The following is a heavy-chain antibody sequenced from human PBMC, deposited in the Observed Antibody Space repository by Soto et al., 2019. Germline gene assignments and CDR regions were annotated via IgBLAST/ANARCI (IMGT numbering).Heavy chain of an antibody. CDR3: ARDAALPGEADRFDY. V-gene: IGHV4-4*02. J-gene: IGHJ4*02. CDR2: VYHNGLT. CDR1: GDSIVSNVC. Sequence: SETLSLTCDVSGDSIVSNVCWSVLRQPPGKGLEWIGEVYHNGLTDYNPSLRGRATMSADMSKNQFSLRVTSVTDADTAIYYCARDAALPGEADRFDYWGQGALVTVSS. D-gene: IGHD2-15*01.